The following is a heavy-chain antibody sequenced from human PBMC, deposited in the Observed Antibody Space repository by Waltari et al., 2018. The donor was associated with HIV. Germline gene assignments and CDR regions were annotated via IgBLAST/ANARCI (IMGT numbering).Heavy chain of an antibody. CDR1: GFSITPGYY. CDR3: ARVRPADQRYLDY. V-gene: IGHV4-38-2*02. Sequence: QVQLQESGPGLVRPSETLSLSCSVSGFSITPGYYWGWVRQPPGKGLELIGYIYHTGSAYYHPSLKSRVSISVDTSKNQFSLKVNSMTASDAAVYYCARVRPADQRYLDYWGQGTLVTVSS. D-gene: IGHD6-25*01. J-gene: IGHJ4*02. CDR2: IYHTGSA.